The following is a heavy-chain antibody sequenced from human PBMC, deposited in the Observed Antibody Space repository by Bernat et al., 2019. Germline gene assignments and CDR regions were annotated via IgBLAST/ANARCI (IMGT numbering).Heavy chain of an antibody. CDR3: ARDFNIWSSWYAVCFDY. Sequence: QVQLVQSGAEVKKPGASVKVSCKASGYTFTSYGISWVRQAPGQGFEWMGWISAYNGNTNYAQKLQGRVTMTTDTSTSTAYMELRSLRSDDTAVYYCARDFNIWSSWYAVCFDYWGQGTLVTVSS. J-gene: IGHJ4*02. D-gene: IGHD6-13*01. V-gene: IGHV1-18*01. CDR1: GYTFTSYG. CDR2: ISAYNGNT.